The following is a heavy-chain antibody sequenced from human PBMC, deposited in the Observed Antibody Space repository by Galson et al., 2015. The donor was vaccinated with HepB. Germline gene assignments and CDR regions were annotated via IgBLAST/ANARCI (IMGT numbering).Heavy chain of an antibody. D-gene: IGHD2/OR15-2a*01. J-gene: IGHJ6*03. V-gene: IGHV4-4*07. Sequence: SETMSLTCTVSGGSISSYYWSWIRQPAGKGLEWIGRIYTSGSTNYNPSLKSRATISVDTDKNQFSLKLSSLTAADTAVYYCARGTSRTKIVGRSYYYYMDVWGKGTTVPVSS. CDR3: ARGTSRTKIVGRSYYYYMDV. CDR1: GGSISSYY. CDR2: IYTSGST.